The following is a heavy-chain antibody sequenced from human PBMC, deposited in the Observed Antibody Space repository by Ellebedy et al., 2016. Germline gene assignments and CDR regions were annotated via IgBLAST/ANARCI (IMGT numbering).Heavy chain of an antibody. D-gene: IGHD2-2*03. CDR1: GGSISSSSYY. J-gene: IGHJ4*02. V-gene: IGHV4-39*01. Sequence: SETLSLTCTVSGGSISSSSYYWGWIRQPPGKGLEWIGSIYYGGNTYYNPSLKSRVTISVDTSKNQFSLKLSSVTAADTAVYYSARNPWVGIVVVPAAMFFDCWGQGTLVTVSS. CDR3: ARNPWVGIVVVPAAMFFDC. CDR2: IYYGGNT.